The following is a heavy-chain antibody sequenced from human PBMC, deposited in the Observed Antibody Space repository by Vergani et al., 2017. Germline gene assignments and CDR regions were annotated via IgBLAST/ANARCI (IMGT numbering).Heavy chain of an antibody. D-gene: IGHD2-15*01. CDR2: IHTSGST. V-gene: IGHV4-61*02. Sequence: QVQLQESGPGLVKPSQTLSLTCTVSGGSINSLNYYWSWIRQPAGKGLEWIGRIHTSGSTNYNPSLKSRVTMSEDTSKNQFSLNLTSVTAADTAVYFCARGSCLGGSCYKPLFDYLGQGILVTVSS. J-gene: IGHJ4*02. CDR3: ARGSCLGGSCYKPLFDY. CDR1: GGSINSLNYY.